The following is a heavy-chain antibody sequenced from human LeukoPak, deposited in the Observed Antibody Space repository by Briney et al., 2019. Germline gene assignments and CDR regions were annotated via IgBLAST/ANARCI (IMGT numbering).Heavy chain of an antibody. D-gene: IGHD2/OR15-2a*01. CDR3: ARGDYFDDSASPVDY. J-gene: IGHJ4*02. CDR1: GITFSSYS. Sequence: GGSLRLSCAASGITFSSYSMNWVRQAPGKGLERVSYISSSSGTILYADSVKGRFTISRDNAKNSLYLQMNSLRAEDTAVYYCARGDYFDDSASPVDYWGQGTLVTVSS. V-gene: IGHV3-48*01. CDR2: ISSSSGTI.